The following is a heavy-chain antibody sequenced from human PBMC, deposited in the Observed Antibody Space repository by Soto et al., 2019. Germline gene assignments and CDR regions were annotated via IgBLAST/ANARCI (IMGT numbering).Heavy chain of an antibody. V-gene: IGHV4-34*01. CDR3: ARIITRRFDY. J-gene: IGHJ4*02. D-gene: IGHD3-22*01. CDR2: INHSGST. Sequence: TSETLSLTCAVYGGSFSGYYWSWIRQPPGKGLEWIGEINHSGSTNYNPSLKSRVTISVDTSKNQFSLKLSSVTAADTAVYYCARIITRRFDYWGQGTLVTVSS. CDR1: GGSFSGYY.